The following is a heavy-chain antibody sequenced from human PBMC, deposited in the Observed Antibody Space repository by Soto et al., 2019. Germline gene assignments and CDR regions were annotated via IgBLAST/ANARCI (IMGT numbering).Heavy chain of an antibody. Sequence: QVQLVESGGGVVQPGRSLRLSCAASGFTFSSYGMHWVRQAPGKGLEWVAVISYDGSNKYYADSVKGRFTISRDNSKNTLYLQMNSLRAEDTAVYYCAKDLKQLDLDSWGQGTLVTVSS. V-gene: IGHV3-30*18. CDR3: AKDLKQLDLDS. CDR2: ISYDGSNK. D-gene: IGHD6-13*01. J-gene: IGHJ4*02. CDR1: GFTFSSYG.